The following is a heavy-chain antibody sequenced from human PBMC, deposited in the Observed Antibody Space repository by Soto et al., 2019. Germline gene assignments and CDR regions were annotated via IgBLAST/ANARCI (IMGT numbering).Heavy chain of an antibody. V-gene: IGHV1-69*06. Sequence: SVKVSCKASGGTFSSYAISWVRQAPGQGLEWMGGIIPIFGTTNYAQKFQGRVTITGDKSTSTAYMELSSLRSEDTAVYYCARDSSIFDQLAKQPDIWGQGTMVTVSS. D-gene: IGHD2-2*01. J-gene: IGHJ3*02. CDR3: ARDSSIFDQLAKQPDI. CDR1: GGTFSSYA. CDR2: IIPIFGTT.